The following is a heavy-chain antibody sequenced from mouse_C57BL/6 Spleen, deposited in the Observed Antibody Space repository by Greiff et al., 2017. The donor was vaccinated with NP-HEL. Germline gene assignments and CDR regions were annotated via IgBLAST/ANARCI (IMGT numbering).Heavy chain of an antibody. CDR2: IDPNSGGT. J-gene: IGHJ3*01. CDR1: GYTFTSYW. CDR3: ASSVHDGYYPRFAY. D-gene: IGHD2-3*01. V-gene: IGHV1-72*01. Sequence: QVQLQQPGAELVKPGASVKLSCKASGYTFTSYWMHWVKQRPGRGLEWIGRIDPNSGGTKYNEKFKSKATLTVDKPSSTAYMQLSSLTSEDSAVYYCASSVHDGYYPRFAYWGQGTLVTVSA.